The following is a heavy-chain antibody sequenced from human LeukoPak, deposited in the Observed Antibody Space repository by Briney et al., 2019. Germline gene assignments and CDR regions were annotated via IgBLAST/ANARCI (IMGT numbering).Heavy chain of an antibody. V-gene: IGHV1-18*01. CDR2: ISAYNGNT. CDR1: GYTFTSYG. CDR3: ARLYHYDSSGYGWYFDL. Sequence: ASVKVSCKASGYTFTSYGISWVRQAPGQGLEWMGWISAYNGNTNYAQKLQGRVTMTTDTSTSTAYMELRSLRSDDTAVYYCARLYHYDSSGYGWYFDLWGRGTLVTVSS. J-gene: IGHJ2*01. D-gene: IGHD3-22*01.